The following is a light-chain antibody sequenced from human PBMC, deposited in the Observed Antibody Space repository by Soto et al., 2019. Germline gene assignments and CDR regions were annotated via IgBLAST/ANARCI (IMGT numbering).Light chain of an antibody. CDR2: DAS. Sequence: EIVLTQSPGTLSLSPGERATLSCRASQSVNSRYLAWYQQKPGQAPRLLIYDASSRATGIPDRFSGSGSGTDFTLTITRLEPEDFAVYYCQQYGSSPLFTLGPGTKVDIK. J-gene: IGKJ3*01. CDR3: QQYGSSPLFT. CDR1: QSVNSRY. V-gene: IGKV3-20*01.